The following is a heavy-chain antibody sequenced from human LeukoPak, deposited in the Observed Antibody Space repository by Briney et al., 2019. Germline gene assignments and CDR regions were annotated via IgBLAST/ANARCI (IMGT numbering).Heavy chain of an antibody. CDR1: GVTFSSYG. V-gene: IGHV3-30*03. Sequence: GRSLRLSCAASGVTFSSYGMHWVRQAPGKGLEWVAVISYDGSNKYYADSVKGRFTISRDNSKNTLYLQMNSLRAEDTAVYYCASPTPGGSGYYYFKYWGQGTPVTVSS. J-gene: IGHJ1*01. CDR3: ASPTPGGSGYYYFKY. D-gene: IGHD3-22*01. CDR2: ISYDGSNK.